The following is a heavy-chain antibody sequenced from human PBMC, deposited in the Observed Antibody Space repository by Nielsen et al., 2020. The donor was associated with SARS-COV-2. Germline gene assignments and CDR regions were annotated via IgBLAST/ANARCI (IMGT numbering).Heavy chain of an antibody. CDR2: ISNDGTKK. D-gene: IGHD1-14*01. CDR1: GFAFSYFA. Sequence: GGSLRLSCAASGFAFSYFAIHWVRQAPGKGLEWVALISNDGTKKFYSDSVRGRFTISRDELRNTVYLQANSLRLEDTAIYYCARNHYGTFETSGFYEYWGQGTLVSVSS. V-gene: IGHV3-30*14. J-gene: IGHJ4*02. CDR3: ARNHYGTFETSGFYEY.